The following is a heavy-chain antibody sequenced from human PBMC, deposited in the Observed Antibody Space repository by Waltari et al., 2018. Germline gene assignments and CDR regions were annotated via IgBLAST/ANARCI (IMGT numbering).Heavy chain of an antibody. CDR2: IYYSGST. J-gene: IGHJ4*02. Sequence: QVQLQESGPGLVKPSETLSLTCTVPGGSISSYYWSWIRPPPGKGLEWIGYIYYSGSTNYNPSLKSRVTISVDTSKNQFSLKLSSVTAADTAVYYCARGGHYDILMDYWGQGTLVTVSS. D-gene: IGHD3-9*01. CDR1: GGSISSYY. V-gene: IGHV4-59*13. CDR3: ARGGHYDILMDY.